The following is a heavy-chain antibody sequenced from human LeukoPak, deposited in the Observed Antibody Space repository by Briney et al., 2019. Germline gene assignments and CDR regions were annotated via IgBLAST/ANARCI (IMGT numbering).Heavy chain of an antibody. CDR2: IKEDGGET. V-gene: IGHV3-7*01. J-gene: IGHJ4*02. D-gene: IGHD4/OR15-4a*01. CDR1: GFVFSNYW. Sequence: QAGGSLRLSCVASGFVFSNYWMGWVRQAPGKGLEWVANIKEDGGETYYVDSVKGRFTISRDNAKNSLDLQMNSLRDEDTAVYYGARRKEVQTTFDYWGQGTLVTVSS. CDR3: ARRKEVQTTFDY.